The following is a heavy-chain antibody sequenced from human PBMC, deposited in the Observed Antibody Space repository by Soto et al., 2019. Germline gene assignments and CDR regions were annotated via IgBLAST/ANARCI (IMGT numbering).Heavy chain of an antibody. V-gene: IGHV1-69*02. CDR3: TTQKFGAGRVGVQY. CDR1: GGTSTIYT. CDR2: IVPTLRIT. D-gene: IGHD3-10*01. J-gene: IGHJ4*02. Sequence: QVQLVQSGAEVKRPGSSLKVSCETSGGTSTIYTITWVRQAPGQGLQWMGRIVPTLRITNYAQEFQGRLTITADTSTSTVHMEPSSLTSEDAAVYYCTTQKFGAGRVGVQYWGQGTLVTVSS.